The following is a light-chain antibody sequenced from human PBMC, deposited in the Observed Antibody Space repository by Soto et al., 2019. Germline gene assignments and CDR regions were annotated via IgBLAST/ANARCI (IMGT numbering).Light chain of an antibody. J-gene: IGLJ2*01. CDR3: QVWDTTINHVL. CDR1: RIGTES. Sequence: SYELTQPPSVSVAPGQTARLTCGGNRIGTESVHWYQQKPGQAPVLVVYDDSDRPSGIPERFSGSNSGNTATLTLSRVEAGDEADYYCQVWDTTINHVLFGGGTQLTVL. CDR2: DDS. V-gene: IGLV3-21*02.